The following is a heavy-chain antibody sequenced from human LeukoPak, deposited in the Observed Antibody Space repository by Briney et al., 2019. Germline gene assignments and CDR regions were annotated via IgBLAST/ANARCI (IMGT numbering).Heavy chain of an antibody. CDR1: SGSISISNYY. D-gene: IGHD3-3*01. Sequence: KPSETLSLTCTVSSGSISISNYYWGWIRQPPGKGLEWIGSIYYSGSTYYNPSLKSRVTISVDRSKNQFSLKLSSVTAADTAVYYCAIRSAIFGMVIQYYFDSWGPGTLGTVSS. CDR2: IYYSGST. J-gene: IGHJ4*02. V-gene: IGHV4-39*01. CDR3: AIRSAIFGMVIQYYFDS.